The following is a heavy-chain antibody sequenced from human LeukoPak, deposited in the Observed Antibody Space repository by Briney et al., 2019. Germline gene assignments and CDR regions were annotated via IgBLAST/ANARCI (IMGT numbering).Heavy chain of an antibody. CDR1: GGSISSYY. D-gene: IGHD3-22*01. Sequence: PSETLSLTCTVSGGSISSYYWSWIRQPPGKGLEWIGEINHSGSTNYNPSLKSRVTISVDTSKNQFSLKLSSVTAADTAVYYCARRRVYYDSSGYYYFDYWGRGTLVTVSS. CDR2: INHSGST. V-gene: IGHV4-34*01. J-gene: IGHJ4*02. CDR3: ARRRVYYDSSGYYYFDY.